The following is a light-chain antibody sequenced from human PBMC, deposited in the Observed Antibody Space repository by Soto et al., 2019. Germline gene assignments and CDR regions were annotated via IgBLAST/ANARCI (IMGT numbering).Light chain of an antibody. CDR2: DTS. V-gene: IGKV3-20*01. CDR1: QTLSNSF. Sequence: EIVLTQSPGILSLSPGERATLSFRASQTLSNSFIAWYQQKPGQAPRLLIYDTSSRATGVPDRYSASGSGTDFTLTISRLEPEDFAVFFCQQYGTSEIIFGQGTRREIK. CDR3: QQYGTSEII. J-gene: IGKJ5*01.